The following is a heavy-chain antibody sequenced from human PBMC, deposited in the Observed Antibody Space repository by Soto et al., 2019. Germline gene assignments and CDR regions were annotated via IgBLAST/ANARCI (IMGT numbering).Heavy chain of an antibody. V-gene: IGHV1-69*06. J-gene: IGHJ6*02. CDR3: ARGPSLAVAGPTYYSGMDV. Sequence: ASVKVSCKASGGTFSSYAISWVRQAPGQGLEWMGGIIPIFGTANYAQKFQGRVTITADKSTSTAYMELGSLRSEDTAVYYCARGPSLAVAGPTYYSGMDVGGQGSTVPV. CDR2: IIPIFGTA. CDR1: GGTFSSYA. D-gene: IGHD6-13*01.